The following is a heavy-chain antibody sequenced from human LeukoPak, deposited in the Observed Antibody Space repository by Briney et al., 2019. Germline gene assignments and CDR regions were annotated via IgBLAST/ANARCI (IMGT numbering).Heavy chain of an antibody. Sequence: SQTLSLICTVSGGSISSGSYYWSWIRQPAGKGLEWIGRIYTSGSTNYNPSLKSRVTISVDTSKNQFSLKLSSVTAADTAVYYCARTQYDFWSGTYYFDYWGQGTLVTVSS. V-gene: IGHV4-61*02. CDR1: GGSISSGSYY. J-gene: IGHJ4*02. D-gene: IGHD3-3*01. CDR2: IYTSGST. CDR3: ARTQYDFWSGTYYFDY.